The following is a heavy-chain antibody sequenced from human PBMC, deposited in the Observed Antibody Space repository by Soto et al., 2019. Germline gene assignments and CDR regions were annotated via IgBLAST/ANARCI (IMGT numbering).Heavy chain of an antibody. Sequence: VASVKVSCKASGFTFTSSAVQWVRQARGQRLEWIGWIVVGSGNTNYAQKFQERVTITRDMSTSTAYMELSSLRSEDTAVYYCAAAYSSSSPNWFDPWGQGTLVTVSS. J-gene: IGHJ5*02. CDR3: AAAYSSSSPNWFDP. CDR2: IVVGSGNT. CDR1: GFTFTSSA. D-gene: IGHD6-6*01. V-gene: IGHV1-58*01.